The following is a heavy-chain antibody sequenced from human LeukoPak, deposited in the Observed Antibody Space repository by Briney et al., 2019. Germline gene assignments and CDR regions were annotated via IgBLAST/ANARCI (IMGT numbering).Heavy chain of an antibody. D-gene: IGHD3-16*02. J-gene: IGHJ6*02. CDR3: ARGQAHYDYIWGTYRSYGMDV. V-gene: IGHV4-34*01. Sequence: SETLSLTCAVYGWSFSGYYWSWIRQPPGKGLAWIGEINHSGSANYNPSLKSRVTISLDTSKNQFSLNLGSVTAADIAVYYCARGQAHYDYIWGTYRSYGMDVWGQGTTVTVSS. CDR1: GWSFSGYY. CDR2: INHSGSA.